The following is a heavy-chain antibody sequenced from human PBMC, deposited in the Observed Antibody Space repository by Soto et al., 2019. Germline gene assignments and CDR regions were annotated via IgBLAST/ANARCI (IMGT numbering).Heavy chain of an antibody. V-gene: IGHV3-33*01. D-gene: IGHD1-26*01. CDR1: GFTFSTYG. Sequence: GGSLRLSCAASGFTFSTYGMHWVRQAPGKGLEWVAVMWYDGTNERYADSVKGRFTISRDNSKSTLYLQMNSLRAEDTGVYYCSRKDCGSSTCPSDLVGATTMDYWGNGTPVTVSS. CDR2: MWYDGTNE. CDR3: SRKDCGSSTCPSDLVGATTMDY. J-gene: IGHJ4*01.